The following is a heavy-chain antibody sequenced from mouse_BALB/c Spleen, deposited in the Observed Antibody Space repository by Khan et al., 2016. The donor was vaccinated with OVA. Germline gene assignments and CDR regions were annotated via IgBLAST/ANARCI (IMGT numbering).Heavy chain of an antibody. J-gene: IGHJ4*01. V-gene: IGHV2-3*01. CDR1: GFSLTTYG. CDR3: VKQDHRTLDAVDY. CDR2: IWGDGST. Sequence: QVQLKESGPGLVAPSQSLSITCTVSGFSLTTYGVSWVRQPPGKGLEWLGVIWGDGSTTYHSALISRLSISKDNSKSQVFLKLNSLQTDDTATFFCVKQDHRTLDAVDYWGQGTSVTVSS.